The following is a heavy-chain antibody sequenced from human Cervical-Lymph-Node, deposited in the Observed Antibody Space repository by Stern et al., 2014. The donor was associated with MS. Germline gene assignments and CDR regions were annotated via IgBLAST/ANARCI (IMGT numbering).Heavy chain of an antibody. CDR2: LNYDGSDT. D-gene: IGHD2-8*02. J-gene: IGHJ4*02. CDR3: VRNWWVPDH. V-gene: IGHV3-74*02. Sequence: EVQLVESGGGLVQPGGSLRLSCAASGFTFSSHWMHWVRQVPGKGLVWVSRLNYDGSDTSYADSVWGRFTISRDNANNTLYLQMSSLRVEDTAIYYCVRNWWVPDHWGQGTLVTVSS. CDR1: GFTFSSHW.